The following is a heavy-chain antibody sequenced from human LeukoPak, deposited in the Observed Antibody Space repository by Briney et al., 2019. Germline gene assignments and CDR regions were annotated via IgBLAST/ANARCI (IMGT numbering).Heavy chain of an antibody. CDR1: GFTFNTYW. V-gene: IGHV3-7*01. Sequence: GGSLRLSCAASGFTFNTYWMTWVRQAPGKGLEWVANIKQDGSEKYYVDSVKGRFTISRDNAKNSLYLQMNSLRAEDTAVYYCARVNPIWLGESYYFDYWGQGTLVTVSS. CDR2: IKQDGSEK. J-gene: IGHJ4*02. CDR3: ARVNPIWLGESYYFDY. D-gene: IGHD3-10*01.